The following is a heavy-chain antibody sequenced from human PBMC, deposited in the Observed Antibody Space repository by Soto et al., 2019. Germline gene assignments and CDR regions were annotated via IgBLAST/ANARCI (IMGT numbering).Heavy chain of an antibody. CDR2: INVDNGKT. V-gene: IGHV1-3*05. CDR1: GYTFKNYA. Sequence: QVHLVQSGAEEKKPGASVKVSCKTSGYTFKNYAMHWVRQAPGQRPEWMGWINVDNGKTKYSEKFQGRVTITRDTSASTTYMELSSLRLEDTAVYYCARDRGNYGDVFDKWGQGTLVSVSS. D-gene: IGHD4-17*01. CDR3: ARDRGNYGDVFDK. J-gene: IGHJ5*02.